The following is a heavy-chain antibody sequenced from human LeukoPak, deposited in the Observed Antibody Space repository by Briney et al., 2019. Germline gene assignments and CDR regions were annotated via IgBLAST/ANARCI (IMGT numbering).Heavy chain of an antibody. V-gene: IGHV1-46*01. J-gene: IGHJ4*02. D-gene: IGHD3-22*01. CDR3: ARVQPHRIHYDNSDYPTRNDY. CDR2: INPSGGST. Sequence: GASVKVSCKASGYTFTSYYMHWVRQAPGQGLEWMGIINPSGGSTSYAQKFQDRVTMTTDTSTSTAYMELRSLRSDDTAVYYCARVQPHRIHYDNSDYPTRNDYWGQGTLVTVSS. CDR1: GYTFTSYY.